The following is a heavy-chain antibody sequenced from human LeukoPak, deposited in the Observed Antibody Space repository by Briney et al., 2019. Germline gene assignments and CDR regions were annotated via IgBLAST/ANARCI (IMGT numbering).Heavy chain of an antibody. D-gene: IGHD3-3*01. Sequence: SVKVSCKASGGTFSSYAISWVRQAPGQGLEWMGGIIPIFGTANYAQKFQGRVTITADESTSTAYMELSSLRSEDTAVYYCARDQLRFLEWLGSGYYYYMDVWGKGTTVTVSS. CDR2: IIPIFGTA. J-gene: IGHJ6*03. V-gene: IGHV1-69*13. CDR1: GGTFSSYA. CDR3: ARDQLRFLEWLGSGYYYYMDV.